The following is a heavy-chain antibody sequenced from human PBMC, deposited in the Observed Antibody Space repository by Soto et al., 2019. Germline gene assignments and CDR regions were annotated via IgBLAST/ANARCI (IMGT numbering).Heavy chain of an antibody. V-gene: IGHV3-23*01. Sequence: GGSLRPSCTSSGFAFIQYGMSWVRQAPGKGLEWVSSIRSFDYRTNYADSVKGRFTISRDNSKSTLSLQMNSLRAEDTAVYYCAKDVESGWYEAFDYWGPGTLVTVSS. D-gene: IGHD6-19*01. J-gene: IGHJ4*02. CDR1: GFAFIQYG. CDR2: IRSFDYRT. CDR3: AKDVESGWYEAFDY.